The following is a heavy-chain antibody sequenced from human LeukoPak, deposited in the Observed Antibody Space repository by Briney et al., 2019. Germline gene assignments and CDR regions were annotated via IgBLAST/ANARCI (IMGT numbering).Heavy chain of an antibody. J-gene: IGHJ6*03. CDR3: ARNRGYYGSGSYYSYYYYYMDV. Sequence: SETLSLTCAVYGGSFSGYFCIWIRQPPGKGLEWIGEINHSGSTNYNPSLKSQVTISVDTSTNQFSLKLSSVTAAETAVYYCARNRGYYGSGSYYSYYYYYMDVWGKGTTVTVSS. V-gene: IGHV4-34*01. D-gene: IGHD3-10*01. CDR1: GGSFSGYF. CDR2: INHSGST.